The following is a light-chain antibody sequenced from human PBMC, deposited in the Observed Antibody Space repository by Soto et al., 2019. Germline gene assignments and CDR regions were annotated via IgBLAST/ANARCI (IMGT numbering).Light chain of an antibody. Sequence: QSALTQPASVSGSPRQSITISCTGGSSDVGSSNFVSWYQQHPGKAPKLIIYEATRRPSGVSGRFSGSKSGNTASLTISGLQDEDEADYYCCSFPGGTTLYLFGTGTKVTVL. CDR2: EAT. V-gene: IGLV2-23*01. CDR3: CSFPGGTTLYL. CDR1: SSDVGSSNF. J-gene: IGLJ1*01.